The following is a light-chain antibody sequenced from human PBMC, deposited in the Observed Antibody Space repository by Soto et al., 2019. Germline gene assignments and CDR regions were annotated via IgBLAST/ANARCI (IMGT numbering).Light chain of an antibody. CDR3: QQRTNWLYT. CDR2: DGS. V-gene: IGKV3-11*01. J-gene: IGKJ2*01. CDR1: ERVDNF. Sequence: EIVLTQSPATLSLSPGERATLSCRASERVDNFLAWYQQRPGQAPRLLIYDGSSRAAGIPARFRGSGSGTDFTLTIGSLEPEDSAIYYCQQRTNWLYTFGQGTRLEIK.